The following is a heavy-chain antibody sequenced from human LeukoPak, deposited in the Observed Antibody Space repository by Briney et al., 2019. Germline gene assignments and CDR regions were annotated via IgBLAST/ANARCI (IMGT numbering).Heavy chain of an antibody. V-gene: IGHV4-59*12. CDR2: IHYSGST. CDR3: ARDVGQWEKRWVFYYYGMDV. D-gene: IGHD1-26*01. CDR1: GDSISSFY. Sequence: SETLSLTCSVSGDSISSFYWNWIRQPPGKGLEWIGNIHYSGSTNYNPSLKSRVTISLDTSKNQFSLKLSSVTAADTAVYYCARDVGQWEKRWVFYYYGMDVWGQGTTVTVSS. J-gene: IGHJ6*02.